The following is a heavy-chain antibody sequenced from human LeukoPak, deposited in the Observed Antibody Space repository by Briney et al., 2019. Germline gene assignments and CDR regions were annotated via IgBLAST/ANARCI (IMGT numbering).Heavy chain of an antibody. V-gene: IGHV4-59*01. J-gene: IGHJ4*02. CDR2: IYHNGNS. CDR3: ARDGGLQSHFDY. Sequence: SQTLSLTCSVFGDSFNEYYWNWVRQPPGKGLQWIGYIYHNGNSNYNPSLKGRLTISVDTAKNQFSLKLTSVTAADTAVYYCARDGGLQSHFDYWGQGALVTVSS. D-gene: IGHD5-24*01. CDR1: GDSFNEYY.